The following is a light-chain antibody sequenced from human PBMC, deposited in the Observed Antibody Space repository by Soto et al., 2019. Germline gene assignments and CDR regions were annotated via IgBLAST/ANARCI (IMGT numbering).Light chain of an antibody. J-gene: IGKJ4*01. V-gene: IGKV1-39*01. CDR3: QQGYSTPLT. CDR1: QSIAGH. CDR2: AAS. Sequence: DIQMTQSPSSVSASIGDRVTITCRASQSIAGHLHWYQQIPGKAPKVLIYAASSLQSGVPSRFSGSGSGTEYTLTINSLQPEAFATYFCQQGYSTPLTFGGGTKVDIK.